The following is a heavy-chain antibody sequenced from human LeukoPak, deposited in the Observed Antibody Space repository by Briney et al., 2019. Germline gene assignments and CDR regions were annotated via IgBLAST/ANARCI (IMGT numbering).Heavy chain of an antibody. Sequence: SETLSLTCTVSGGSISSSSYYWGWIRQPPGKGLEWIGSFYYSGSTYYNPSLKSRVTISVDTSKNQFSLKLSSVTAADTAVYYCARQSAKSSASYSSGYYYRAIFDYWGQGTLVTVSS. V-gene: IGHV4-39*01. J-gene: IGHJ4*02. D-gene: IGHD3-22*01. CDR2: FYYSGST. CDR3: ARQSAKSSASYSSGYYYRAIFDY. CDR1: GGSISSSSYY.